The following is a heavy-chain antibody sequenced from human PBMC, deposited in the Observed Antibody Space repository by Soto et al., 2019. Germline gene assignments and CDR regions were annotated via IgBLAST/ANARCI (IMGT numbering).Heavy chain of an antibody. CDR2: INHSGST. J-gene: IGHJ6*02. CDR3: ARVSGIYYYGMEV. Sequence: SETLSLTCAVYGGSFSGYYWSWIRQPPGKGLEWIGEINHSGSTNYNPSLKSRVTISVDTSKNQFSLKLSSVTAADTAVYYCARVSGIYYYGMEVWGQGTTVTVSS. CDR1: GGSFSGYY. D-gene: IGHD3-10*01. V-gene: IGHV4-34*01.